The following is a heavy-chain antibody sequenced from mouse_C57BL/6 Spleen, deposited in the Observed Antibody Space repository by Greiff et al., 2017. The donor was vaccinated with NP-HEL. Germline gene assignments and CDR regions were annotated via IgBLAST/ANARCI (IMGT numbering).Heavy chain of an antibody. CDR3: ASLIYYDYDGYAMDY. J-gene: IGHJ4*01. Sequence: VQLQQPGAELVKPGASVKLSCKASGYTFTSYWMHWVKQRPGQGLEWIGMIHPNSGSTNYNEKFKSKATLTVDKSSSTAYMQLSSLTSEDSAVYYCASLIYYDYDGYAMDYWGQGTSVTVSS. CDR1: GYTFTSYW. D-gene: IGHD2-4*01. CDR2: IHPNSGST. V-gene: IGHV1-64*01.